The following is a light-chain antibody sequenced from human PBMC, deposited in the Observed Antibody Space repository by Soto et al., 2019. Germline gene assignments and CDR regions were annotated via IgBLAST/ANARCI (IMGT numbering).Light chain of an antibody. Sequence: EIVLTQSPGTLSLSPGEGATLSCRASQSVRYNYLAWYQQKPGQAPRLLIYGVSTRATGIPDRFSGSGSGTDFTLTISRLEPEDSAVYYCQQHGTTFGQGTKVDIK. CDR3: QQHGTT. V-gene: IGKV3-20*01. J-gene: IGKJ1*01. CDR2: GVS. CDR1: QSVRYNY.